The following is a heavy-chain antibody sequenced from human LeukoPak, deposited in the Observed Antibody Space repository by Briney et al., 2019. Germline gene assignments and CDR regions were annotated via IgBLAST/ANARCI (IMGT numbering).Heavy chain of an antibody. D-gene: IGHD3-10*01. CDR2: IFASGST. J-gene: IGHJ3*02. CDR1: GGSISSGSYY. CDR3: ARGPGSYSNEAFDM. V-gene: IGHV4-61*02. Sequence: SQTLSLTCTVSGGSISSGSYYWGWIRQPAGKGLEWIGRIFASGSTNYNPSLKRRVTISVDTSKSQFSLKLSSVTAADTAVYYCARGPGSYSNEAFDMWGQGTMVTVSS.